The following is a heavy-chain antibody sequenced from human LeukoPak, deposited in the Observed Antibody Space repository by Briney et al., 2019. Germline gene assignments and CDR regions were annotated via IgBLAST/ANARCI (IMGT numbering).Heavy chain of an antibody. CDR2: IYTSGST. CDR3: AKNLAAASDDAFDI. J-gene: IGHJ3*02. CDR1: GGSISSYY. Sequence: SETLSLTCTVSGGSISSYYWSWIRQPAGKGLEWIGRIYTSGSTSYNPSLKSRVTMSVDTSKNQFSLKLSSVTAADTAVYYCAKNLAAASDDAFDIWGQGTMVTVSS. V-gene: IGHV4-4*07. D-gene: IGHD6-13*01.